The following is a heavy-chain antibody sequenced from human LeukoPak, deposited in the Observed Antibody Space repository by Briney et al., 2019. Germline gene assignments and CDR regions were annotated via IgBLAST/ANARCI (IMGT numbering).Heavy chain of an antibody. CDR3: ANYGDYQYFDY. J-gene: IGHJ4*02. CDR2: ISYDATNK. Sequence: GRSLRLSCAASGFTFINYGMHWVRQAPGKGLEWVAVISYDATNKYYADSVKGRFTISRDNSKNTLYLQMNSLKTDDTAVYYCANYGDYQYFDYWGQGTPVTVSS. D-gene: IGHD4-17*01. CDR1: GFTFINYG. V-gene: IGHV3-30*18.